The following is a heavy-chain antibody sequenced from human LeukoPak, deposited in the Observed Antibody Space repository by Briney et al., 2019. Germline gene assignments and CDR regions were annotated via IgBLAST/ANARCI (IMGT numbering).Heavy chain of an antibody. CDR2: INPSGGST. CDR3: ASPGYCSGGSCYSVYYYYGMDV. CDR1: GYTFTSYY. J-gene: IGHJ6*02. V-gene: IGHV1-46*01. D-gene: IGHD2-15*01. Sequence: GASVKVSCKASGYTFTSYYMHWVRQAPGQGLEWMGIINPSGGSTSYAQKFQGRVTMTRDTSTSTVYMELSSLRSEDTAVYYCASPGYCSGGSCYSVYYYYGMDVWGQGTTVTVSS.